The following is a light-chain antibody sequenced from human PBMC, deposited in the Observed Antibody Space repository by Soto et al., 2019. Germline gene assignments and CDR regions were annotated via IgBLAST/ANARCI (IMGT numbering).Light chain of an antibody. CDR2: GAS. CDR3: QQRSNWPFT. CDR1: QSVRSN. Sequence: EIVMTQSPATLSVSPGERVTLSCRASQSVRSNLAWYQQKPGQAPRLLIYGASNRATGIPARFSGSGSGTDFTLTISSLEPEDFAVYYCQQRSNWPFTFGQGTRLEI. J-gene: IGKJ5*01. V-gene: IGKV3-11*01.